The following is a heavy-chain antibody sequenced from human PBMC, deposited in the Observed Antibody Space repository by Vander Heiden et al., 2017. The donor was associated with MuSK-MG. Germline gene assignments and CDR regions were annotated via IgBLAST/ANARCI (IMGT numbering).Heavy chain of an antibody. Sequence: QLQVQESGPGLVRPSETLSLTCTVPGGSVSSYSYDWGWIRQPPGKGLEWIGSISSSGAISYNPSLKRRITISADTSNNQVSLELTSVTAADTAVYYCARDHPLWGEYYYAMDVWGQGTTVTVSS. D-gene: IGHD3-16*01. V-gene: IGHV4-39*07. CDR2: ISSSGAI. CDR3: ARDHPLWGEYYYAMDV. J-gene: IGHJ6*02. CDR1: GGSVSSYSYD.